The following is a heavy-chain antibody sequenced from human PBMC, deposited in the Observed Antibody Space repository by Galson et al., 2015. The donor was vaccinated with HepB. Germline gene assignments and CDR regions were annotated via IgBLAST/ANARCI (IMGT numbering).Heavy chain of an antibody. J-gene: IGHJ4*02. CDR2: ISGSGGST. D-gene: IGHD2-2*01. CDR3: AKGSRQLLENYIDY. CDR1: GFTFSSYA. V-gene: IGHV3-23*01. Sequence: SLRLSCAASGFTFSSYAMSWVRQAPGKGLEWVSAISGSGGSTYYADSVKGRFTISRDNSKNTLYLQMSSLRAEDTAVYYCAKGSRQLLENYIDYWGQGTLVTVSS.